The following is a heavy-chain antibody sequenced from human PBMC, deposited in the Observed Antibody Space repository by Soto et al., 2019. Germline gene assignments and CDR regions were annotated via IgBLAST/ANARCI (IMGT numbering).Heavy chain of an antibody. V-gene: IGHV4-59*08. CDR3: ESRYGRAFDL. CDR2: IFYSGST. Sequence: QVQLQESCPGLVKPSETRSLTCTVSGGSISSYYWRWIRQSPGKGLEWLGYIFYSGSTDYNPSLPSQVTITIETTKHQFSPNLSSMTAEDTTVYYCESRYGRAFDLLGKGKMVSVSS. CDR1: GGSISSYY. J-gene: IGHJ3*01. D-gene: IGHD4-17*01.